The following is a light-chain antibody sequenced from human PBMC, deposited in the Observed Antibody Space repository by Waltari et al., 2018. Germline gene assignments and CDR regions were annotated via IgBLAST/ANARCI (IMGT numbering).Light chain of an antibody. CDR2: NIN. V-gene: IGLV1-44*01. CDR3: AAWDDSLNGYV. J-gene: IGLJ1*01. CDR1: TSNIGDNT. Sequence: SVLTQPPSASGTPGQRVTISCSGGTSNIGDNTVNWYQQLPGPAPKVLTHNINTRPPGVPSRFSGSKSGTSASLAISGLQSGDEADYYCAAWDDSLNGYVFGTGTKVTVL.